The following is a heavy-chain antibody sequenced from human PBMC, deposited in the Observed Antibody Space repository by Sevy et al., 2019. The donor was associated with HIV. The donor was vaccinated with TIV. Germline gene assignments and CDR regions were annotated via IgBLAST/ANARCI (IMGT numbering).Heavy chain of an antibody. CDR1: GFTFSSYG. Sequence: GGSLRLSCAASGFTFSSYGMHWVRQAPGKGLEWVAVISYDGSNKYYAYSVKGRFTISRDNSKNTLYLQMNSMRAEDTAVYYCAKDGMITFGGVIVLLNLDYWGQGTLVTVSS. CDR2: ISYDGSNK. V-gene: IGHV3-30*18. J-gene: IGHJ4*02. D-gene: IGHD3-16*02. CDR3: AKDGMITFGGVIVLLNLDY.